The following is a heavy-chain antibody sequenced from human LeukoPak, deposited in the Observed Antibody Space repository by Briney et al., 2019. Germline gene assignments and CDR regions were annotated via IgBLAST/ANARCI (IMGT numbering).Heavy chain of an antibody. V-gene: IGHV3-9*01. D-gene: IGHD6-25*01. CDR3: AKDIAAYYGMDV. CDR2: ISWNSVSI. Sequence: GRSLRLSCAASGFTFDDYAMHWVRQAPGKGLEWVSGISWNSVSIGYADSVKGRFTISRGNAKNSLYLQMNSLRAEDTALYYCAKDIAAYYGMDVWGQGTTVTVSS. CDR1: GFTFDDYA. J-gene: IGHJ6*02.